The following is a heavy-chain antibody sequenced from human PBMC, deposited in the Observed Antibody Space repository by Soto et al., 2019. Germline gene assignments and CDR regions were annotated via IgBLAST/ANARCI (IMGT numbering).Heavy chain of an antibody. CDR1: GYTFTSYA. CDR3: ARAGIVGPRLRLDY. V-gene: IGHV1-3*01. Sequence: GASVKVSCKASGYTFTSYAMHWVRQAPGQRLEWMGWINAGNGNTKYSQKFQGRVTITRDTSASTAYMELSSLRSEDTAVYYCARAGIVGPRLRLDYWGQGTLVTVSS. D-gene: IGHD1-26*01. CDR2: INAGNGNT. J-gene: IGHJ4*02.